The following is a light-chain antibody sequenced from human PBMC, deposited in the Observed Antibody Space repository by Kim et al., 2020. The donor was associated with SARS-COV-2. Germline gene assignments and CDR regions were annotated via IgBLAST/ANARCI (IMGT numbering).Light chain of an antibody. CDR2: GKD. CDR3: NTRDSNDYVV. Sequence: SSELTQDPAVSVALVQTVRITCQGDSLRTYYATWYQQKPGQAPKVVIYGKDNRPSGVPDRFSGSSSGNTAYLTITGTQAGDEADYYCNTRDSNDYVVFGGG. CDR1: SLRTYY. V-gene: IGLV3-19*01. J-gene: IGLJ2*01.